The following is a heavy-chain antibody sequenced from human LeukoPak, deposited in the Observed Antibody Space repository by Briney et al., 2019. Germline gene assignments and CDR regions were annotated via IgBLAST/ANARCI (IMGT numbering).Heavy chain of an antibody. CDR3: AKWGYSSSFQYLDY. CDR2: ISGSGGST. J-gene: IGHJ4*02. Sequence: PGGSLRLSCAASGFTFSGYAMSWVRQAPGKGLEWVSAISGSGGSTYYADSVKGRFTISRDNSKNTLYLQMNSLRAEDTAVYYCAKWGYSSSFQYLDYWGQGTLVTVSS. CDR1: GFTFSGYA. V-gene: IGHV3-23*01. D-gene: IGHD6-6*01.